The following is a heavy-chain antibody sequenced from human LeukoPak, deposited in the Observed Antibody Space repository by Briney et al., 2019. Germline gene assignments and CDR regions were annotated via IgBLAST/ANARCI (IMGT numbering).Heavy chain of an antibody. CDR3: AKSESEVWPWYFDL. CDR2: IWYDGSTK. V-gene: IGHV3-33*06. Sequence: GRSLRLSCAASGFTFSGYGMHWVRQAPGKGLEWVAVIWYDGSTKYYAESVKGRFTISRGNSKKTLYLQMNSLRAEDTALYYCAKSESEVWPWYFDLWGRGTLVTVSS. D-gene: IGHD1-14*01. J-gene: IGHJ2*01. CDR1: GFTFSGYG.